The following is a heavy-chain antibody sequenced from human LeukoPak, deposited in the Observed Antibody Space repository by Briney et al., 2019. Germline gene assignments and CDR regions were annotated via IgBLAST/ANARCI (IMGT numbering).Heavy chain of an antibody. J-gene: IGHJ5*02. D-gene: IGHD2-2*01. V-gene: IGHV4-39*07. Sequence: SETLSLTRTVSGGSISSSSYYWGWIRQPPGKGLEWIGSIYHSGSTYYNPSLKSRVTISVDTSKNQFSLKLSSVTAADTAVYFCARLAIVVVPAATDNWFDPWGQGTLVTVSS. CDR2: IYHSGST. CDR3: ARLAIVVVPAATDNWFDP. CDR1: GGSISSSSYY.